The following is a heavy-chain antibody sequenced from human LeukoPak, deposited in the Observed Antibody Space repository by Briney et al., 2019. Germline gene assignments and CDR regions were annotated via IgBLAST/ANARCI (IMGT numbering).Heavy chain of an antibody. J-gene: IGHJ6*02. Sequence: ASVKVSCKASGYTFTGYYMHWVRQAPGQGLEWMGWMNPNSGNTGYAQKFQGRVTMTRNTSISTAYMELSSLRSEDTAVYYCARGRGSGWGYYYYYGMDVWGQGTTVTVSS. CDR1: GYTFTGYY. V-gene: IGHV1-8*02. CDR2: MNPNSGNT. CDR3: ARGRGSGWGYYYYYGMDV. D-gene: IGHD6-19*01.